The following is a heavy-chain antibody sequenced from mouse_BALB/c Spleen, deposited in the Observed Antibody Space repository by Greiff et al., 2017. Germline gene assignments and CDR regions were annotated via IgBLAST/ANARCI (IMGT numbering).Heavy chain of an antibody. V-gene: IGHV1-14*01. CDR3: AREGVYYDYGPFAY. CDR1: GYTFTSYV. D-gene: IGHD2-4*01. Sequence: EVQLQQSGPELVKPGASVKMSCKASGYTFTSYVMHWVKQKPGQGLEWIGYINPYNDGTKYNEKFKGKATLTSDKSSSTAYMELSSLTSEDSAVYYCAREGVYYDYGPFAYWGQGTLVTVSA. CDR2: INPYNDGT. J-gene: IGHJ3*01.